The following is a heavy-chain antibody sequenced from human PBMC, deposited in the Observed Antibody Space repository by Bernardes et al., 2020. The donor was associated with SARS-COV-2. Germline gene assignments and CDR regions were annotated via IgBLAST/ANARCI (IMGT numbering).Heavy chain of an antibody. J-gene: IGHJ4*02. CDR1: GFTFSGDA. D-gene: IGHD5-18*01. V-gene: IGHV3-23*01. CDR3: AKGGHLTGYTYQIDC. CDR2: ISGSGGFT. Sequence: GGSLRLSCAASGFTFSGDAMSWVRQAPGKGLEWVSTISGSGGFTYYADSVKGRFTISRDNSKNTLYLQMNSLRAGDTAIYYCAKGGHLTGYTYQIDCWGQGTLVTVSS.